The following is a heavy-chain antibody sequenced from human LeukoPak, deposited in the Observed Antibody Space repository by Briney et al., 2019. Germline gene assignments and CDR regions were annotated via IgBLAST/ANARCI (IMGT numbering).Heavy chain of an antibody. D-gene: IGHD3-10*01. Sequence: PGGSLRLSCAASGFTFSNAWMSWVRQAPGKRLEWVGRIKSKTDGGTTDYAAPVKGRFTISRDDSKNTLYLQMNSLKTEDTAVYYCTTVLRITKVRANIGDYGMDVWGQGTTVTVSS. J-gene: IGHJ6*02. CDR2: IKSKTDGGTT. V-gene: IGHV3-15*01. CDR1: GFTFSNAW. CDR3: TTVLRITKVRANIGDYGMDV.